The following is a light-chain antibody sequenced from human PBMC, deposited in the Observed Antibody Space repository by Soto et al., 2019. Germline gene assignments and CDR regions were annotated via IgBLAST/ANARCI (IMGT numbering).Light chain of an antibody. J-gene: IGKJ1*01. Sequence: DIQMTQSPSSVSASVGDRFTITCRASQAIDSWLAWYQQKPGEAPKLLIFTGSLLHSGVPPRFSGSGSGTDFTLTISSLQPEDFATYYCQQTLSFAPKFGQRTK. CDR3: QQTLSFAPK. CDR2: TGS. CDR1: QAIDSW. V-gene: IGKV1-12*01.